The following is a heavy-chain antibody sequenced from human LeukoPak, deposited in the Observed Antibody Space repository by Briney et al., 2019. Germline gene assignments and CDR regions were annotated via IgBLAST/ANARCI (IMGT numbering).Heavy chain of an antibody. CDR1: GYTFTSYG. CDR2: ISAYNGNT. Sequence: ASVKVSCKASGYTFTSYGISWVRQAPGQGLEWMGWISAYNGNTNYAQKLQGRVTMTTDTSTSTAYMELRSLRSDDTAVYYCARDQGKWLVLYGMDVWGQGTTVTVSS. V-gene: IGHV1-18*01. J-gene: IGHJ6*02. CDR3: ARDQGKWLVLYGMDV. D-gene: IGHD6-19*01.